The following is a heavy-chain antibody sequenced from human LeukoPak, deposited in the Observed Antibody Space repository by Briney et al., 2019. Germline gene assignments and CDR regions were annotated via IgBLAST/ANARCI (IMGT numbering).Heavy chain of an antibody. CDR1: GFTFSSYA. J-gene: IGHJ6*02. Sequence: PGGSLRLSCAASGFTFSSYAMHWVRQAPGKGLEWVAVISYDGSNKYYADSVKGRFTISRDNSKNTLYLQMNSLRAEDTAVYYCASLPNYVWGSYDYYYGMDVWGQGTTVTVSS. CDR3: ASLPNYVWGSYDYYYGMDV. D-gene: IGHD3-16*01. V-gene: IGHV3-30-3*01. CDR2: ISYDGSNK.